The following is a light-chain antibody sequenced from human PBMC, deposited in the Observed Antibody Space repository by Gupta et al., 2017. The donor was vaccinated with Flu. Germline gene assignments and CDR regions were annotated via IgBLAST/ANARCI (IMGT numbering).Light chain of an antibody. CDR2: DND. J-gene: IGLJ1*01. V-gene: IGLV1-51*01. Sequence: QSVLTQPPSVSAAPGQKVTISCSGSSPDFGNNYASWYQQLPGTAPKLFIYDNDKRPSGIPARFSGSKSGSSATLGITGLQTGDEADYYCGSWDSSLSTYVFDRGTKVTVL. CDR3: GSWDSSLSTYV. CDR1: SPDFGNNY.